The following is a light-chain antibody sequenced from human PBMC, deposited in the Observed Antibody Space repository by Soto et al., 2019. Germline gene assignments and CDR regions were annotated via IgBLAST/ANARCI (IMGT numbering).Light chain of an antibody. CDR3: QQYNNWPIT. V-gene: IGKV3-15*01. CDR2: DAS. Sequence: EIVLTQSPATLAVSPGERATLSSRASQSVSGDLAWYHHKPGQAPRLLIYDASTRALDTPARFAGSGSGTEFILTISSLQSEDFAVYFCQQYNNWPITFGQGTRLEN. CDR1: QSVSGD. J-gene: IGKJ5*01.